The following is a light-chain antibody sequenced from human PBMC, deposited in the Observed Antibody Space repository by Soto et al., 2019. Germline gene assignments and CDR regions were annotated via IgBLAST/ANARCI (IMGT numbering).Light chain of an antibody. CDR2: AAT. CDR3: QQSYTSRWT. CDR1: QSISGY. Sequence: IQMTQSPSSLSASVGDRVTITCRASQSISGYLNWYQQKPGKAPKLLIYAATSLHTGVPSRFSGSGSVTDFTLTISNLQPEDFETYFCQQSYTSRWTVGQGTKV. V-gene: IGKV1-39*01. J-gene: IGKJ1*01.